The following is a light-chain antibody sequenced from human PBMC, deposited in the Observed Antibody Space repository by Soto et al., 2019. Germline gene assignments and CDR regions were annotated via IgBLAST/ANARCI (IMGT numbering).Light chain of an antibody. CDR2: EVS. CDR1: SSDVGGYKH. J-gene: IGLJ1*01. Sequence: QSALTQPASVSGSPGQTITISCTGTSSDVGGYKHVSWYQHHPGKAPKLMIYEVSNRPSGVSNRFSGSKSGYTASLTISGLQAGEEADYYCISQRSSATRVFATGTNVTV. V-gene: IGLV2-14*01. CDR3: ISQRSSATRV.